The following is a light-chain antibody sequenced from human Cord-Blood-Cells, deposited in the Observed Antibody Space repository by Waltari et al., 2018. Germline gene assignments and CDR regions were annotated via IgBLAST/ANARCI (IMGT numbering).Light chain of an antibody. CDR1: RWHSSYA. CDR2: LNSDGSH. CDR3: QTWGTGIWV. J-gene: IGLJ3*02. V-gene: IGLV4-69*01. Sequence: QLVLTQSPSASAPLGASVKLTCTLSRWHSSYAISWPPQQPEKGPRYLMKLNSDGSHSKGDGIPDRFSGSSSGAERYLTISSLQSEDEADYYCQTWGTGIWVFGGGTKLTVL.